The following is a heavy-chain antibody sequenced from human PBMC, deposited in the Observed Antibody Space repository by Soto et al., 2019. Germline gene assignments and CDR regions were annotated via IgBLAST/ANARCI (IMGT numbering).Heavy chain of an antibody. V-gene: IGHV3-48*02. Sequence: LRVSCKGTLFTVRGYSMEWVGQAPGKGLEWIAYISGGGVPVYYADSVKGRFTISRDNAKNSLYLQMNHLRDEDTAIYYCVRGRANYYFDFWGQGAMVTVYS. CDR2: ISGGGVPV. D-gene: IGHD1-1*01. CDR3: VRGRANYYFDF. CDR1: LFTVRGYS. J-gene: IGHJ4*02.